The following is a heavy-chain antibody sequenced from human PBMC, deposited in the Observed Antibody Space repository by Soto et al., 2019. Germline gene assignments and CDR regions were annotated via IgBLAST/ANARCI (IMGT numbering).Heavy chain of an antibody. J-gene: IGHJ5*02. D-gene: IGHD6-13*01. CDR1: GGSISSGGYY. CDR3: ARGDSWAIAAAIESDNWFDP. Sequence: QVQLQESGPGLVKPSQTLSLTCTVSGGSISSGGYYWSWIRQHPGKGREWIGYIYYSGSTYYNPSLKSRVTISVDTSKNPFSLKLSSVTAADTAVYYCARGDSWAIAAAIESDNWFDPWGQGTLVTVSS. V-gene: IGHV4-31*03. CDR2: IYYSGST.